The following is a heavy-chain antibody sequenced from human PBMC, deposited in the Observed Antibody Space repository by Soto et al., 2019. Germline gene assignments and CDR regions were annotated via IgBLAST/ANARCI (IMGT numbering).Heavy chain of an antibody. D-gene: IGHD1-1*01. Sequence: GGSLRLSCEASGFPFGDYYMSWIRQSPERGLEWLSFLSSSSRFTTYADSVRGRFTISRDNAKNALYLQMNSLRAEDTAVYYCARRLGSLPTANLDLWGRGTLVTVSS. CDR3: ARRLGSLPTANLDL. V-gene: IGHV3-11*06. CDR1: GFPFGDYY. CDR2: LSSSSRFT. J-gene: IGHJ2*01.